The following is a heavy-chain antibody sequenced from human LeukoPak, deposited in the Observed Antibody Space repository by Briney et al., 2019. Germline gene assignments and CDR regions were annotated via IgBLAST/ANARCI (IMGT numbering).Heavy chain of an antibody. Sequence: GGSLRLSCAASGFTFSSYGMHWVRQAPGKGLEWVAFIRYDGSNKYYADSVKGRFTISRDNSKNTLYLQMNSLRAEDTAVYYCAKARRDIVVVPAAIYMDVWGKGTTVTVSS. V-gene: IGHV3-30*02. CDR1: GFTFSSYG. CDR3: AKARRDIVVVPAAIYMDV. CDR2: IRYDGSNK. D-gene: IGHD2-2*01. J-gene: IGHJ6*03.